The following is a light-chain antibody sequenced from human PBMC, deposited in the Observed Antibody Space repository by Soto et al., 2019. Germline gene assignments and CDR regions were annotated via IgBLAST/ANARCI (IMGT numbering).Light chain of an antibody. J-gene: IGKJ1*01. CDR3: QHYNSYSEA. Sequence: DLQMTPSPSSLSGSVGDRVTITCRASQTISSWLAWYQQKPGQAPKLLIYRASNLRPGVPSRFSGSGSGTEFTLTISSLQPDDFATYYCQHYNSYSEAFGQGTKVDIK. V-gene: IGKV1-5*01. CDR1: QTISSW. CDR2: RAS.